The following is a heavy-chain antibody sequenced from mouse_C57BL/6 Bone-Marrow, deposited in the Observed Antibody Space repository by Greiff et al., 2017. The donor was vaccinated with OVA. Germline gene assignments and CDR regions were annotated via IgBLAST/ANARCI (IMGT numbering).Heavy chain of an antibody. J-gene: IGHJ2*01. D-gene: IGHD2-1*01. CDR2: INPGRGGT. V-gene: IGHV1-54*01. CDR3: ARGGYYGNEGDY. CDR1: GYAFTNYL. Sequence: VQLQQSGAELVRPGTSVKVSCKASGYAFTNYLIEWVKQRPGQGLEWIGVINPGRGGTNYNEKFKGKATLTADKSSSTAYMQLSSLTSEDSAVYFCARGGYYGNEGDYWGQGTTLTVSS.